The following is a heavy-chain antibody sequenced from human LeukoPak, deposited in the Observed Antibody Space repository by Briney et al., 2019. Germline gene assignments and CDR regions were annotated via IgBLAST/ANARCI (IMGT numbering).Heavy chain of an antibody. V-gene: IGHV4-39*07. Sequence: SETLSLTCSVSGGSISTYYWGWIRQPPGKGLEWIGSIYYSGSTYYNPSLKSRVTISVDTSKNQFSLKLSSVTAADTAVYYCARDFGDIVVVPAAFDYWGQGTLVTVSS. CDR2: IYYSGST. D-gene: IGHD2-2*01. CDR1: GGSISTYY. J-gene: IGHJ4*02. CDR3: ARDFGDIVVVPAAFDY.